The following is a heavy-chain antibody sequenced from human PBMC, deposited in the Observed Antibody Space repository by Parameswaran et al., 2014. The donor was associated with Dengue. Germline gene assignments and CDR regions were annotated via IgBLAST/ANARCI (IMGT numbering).Heavy chain of an antibody. J-gene: IGHJ5*02. CDR3: ARGAGRFDP. CDR2: INHSGST. Sequence: RWIRQPQGRGWSGLGKINHSGSTNYNPSLKSRVTISVDTSKNQFSLKLSSVTAADTAVYYCARGAGRFDPWGQGTLVTVSS. V-gene: IGHV4-34*01.